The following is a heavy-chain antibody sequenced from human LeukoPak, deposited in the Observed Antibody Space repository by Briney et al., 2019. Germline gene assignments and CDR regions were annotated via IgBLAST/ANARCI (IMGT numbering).Heavy chain of an antibody. CDR2: TYSGGST. Sequence: GGSLRLSCLASGFTVSSTYMSWVRQAPGKGLEWVSVTYSGGSTYYADSVKGRCTISRDNSKNTLYLQMNSLRAEDTAVYYCAKDLGYSSGSDYWGQGTLVTVSS. CDR3: AKDLGYSSGSDY. J-gene: IGHJ4*02. V-gene: IGHV3-66*01. D-gene: IGHD6-19*01. CDR1: GFTVSSTY.